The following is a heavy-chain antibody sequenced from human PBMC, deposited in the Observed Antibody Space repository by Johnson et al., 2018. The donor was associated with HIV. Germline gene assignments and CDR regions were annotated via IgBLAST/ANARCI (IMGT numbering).Heavy chain of an antibody. D-gene: IGHD7-27*01. J-gene: IGHJ3*02. V-gene: IGHV3-30-3*01. CDR3: APLGDAFDI. CDR2: ISYDGSNK. Sequence: VQLVESGGGLVQPGGSLRLSCAASGFTFSSYAMHWVRQAPGKGLEWVAVISYDGSNKYYADSVKGRFTISRDNSKNTLYLQMNSLRAEDTAVYYCAPLGDAFDIWGQGTMVTVSS. CDR1: GFTFSSYA.